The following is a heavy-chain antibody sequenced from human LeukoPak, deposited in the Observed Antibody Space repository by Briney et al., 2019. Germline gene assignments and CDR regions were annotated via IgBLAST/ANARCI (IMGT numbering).Heavy chain of an antibody. Sequence: ASVKVSCKASGYTFTGYYMHWVRQAPGQGLEWMGWINPNSGGTNYAQKFQGRVTMTRDTSISTAYMELSRLRSDDTAVYYCAREGTAMASYYYYYMDVWGKGTTVTVSS. J-gene: IGHJ6*03. CDR2: INPNSGGT. CDR1: GYTFTGYY. CDR3: AREGTAMASYYYYYMDV. V-gene: IGHV1-2*02. D-gene: IGHD5-18*01.